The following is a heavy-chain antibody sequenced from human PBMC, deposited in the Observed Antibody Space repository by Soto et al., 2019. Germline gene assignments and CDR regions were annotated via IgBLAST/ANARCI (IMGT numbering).Heavy chain of an antibody. Sequence: QLQLQESGPGLVKPSETLSLTCTVSGGSISSSSYYWGWIRQPPGKGLEWIGSIYYSGSTYYNPSLKSRVTISVDTSKNQFSLKLSSVTAADTAVYYCARQKDEQQLVDYWGQGTLVTVSS. J-gene: IGHJ4*02. CDR3: ARQKDEQQLVDY. V-gene: IGHV4-39*01. CDR2: IYYSGST. CDR1: GGSISSSSYY. D-gene: IGHD6-13*01.